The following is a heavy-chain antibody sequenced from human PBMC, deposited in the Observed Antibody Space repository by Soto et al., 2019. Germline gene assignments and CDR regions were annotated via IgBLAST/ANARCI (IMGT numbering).Heavy chain of an antibody. CDR1: GGSISSGGYY. D-gene: IGHD3-3*01. J-gene: IGHJ5*02. V-gene: IGHV4-31*03. CDR2: IYYSGST. Sequence: PSETLSLTCTVSGGSISSGGYYWSWIRQHPGKGLEWIGYIYYSGSTYYNPSLKSRVTISVDTSKNQFSLKLSSVTAADTAVYYCARALRPRVGRFLEWGTDGSNWFDPWGQGTLVTVSS. CDR3: ARALRPRVGRFLEWGTDGSNWFDP.